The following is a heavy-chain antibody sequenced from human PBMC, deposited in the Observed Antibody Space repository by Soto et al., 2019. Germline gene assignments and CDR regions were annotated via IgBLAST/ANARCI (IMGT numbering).Heavy chain of an antibody. Sequence: SETLSLTCTVSGGSISSYYWSWIRQPPGKGLEWIGYIYYSGSTNYNPSLKSRVTISVDTSKNQFSLKLSSVTAADTAVYYCARDVFLAGGMDVWGQGTTVTVSS. J-gene: IGHJ6*02. CDR3: ARDVFLAGGMDV. CDR1: GGSISSYY. V-gene: IGHV4-59*01. CDR2: IYYSGST.